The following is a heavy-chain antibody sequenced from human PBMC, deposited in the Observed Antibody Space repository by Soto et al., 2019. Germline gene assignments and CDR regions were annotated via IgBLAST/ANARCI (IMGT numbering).Heavy chain of an antibody. CDR3: AKDPLLYFDWFPRWGGMDV. V-gene: IGHV3-30*18. CDR2: ISYDGSNK. CDR1: GFTFSSYG. D-gene: IGHD3-9*01. Sequence: QPGGSLRLSCAASGFTFSSYGMHWVRQAPGKGLEWVAVISYDGSNKYYADSVKGRFTISRDNSKNTLYLQMNSLRAEDTAVYYCAKDPLLYFDWFPRWGGMDVWGQGTTVTVSS. J-gene: IGHJ6*02.